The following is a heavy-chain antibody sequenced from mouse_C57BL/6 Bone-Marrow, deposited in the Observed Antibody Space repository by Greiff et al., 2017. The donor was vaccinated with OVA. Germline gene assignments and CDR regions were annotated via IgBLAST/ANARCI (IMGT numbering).Heavy chain of an antibody. J-gene: IGHJ2*01. CDR2: IGPETGGT. V-gene: IGHV1-15*01. Sequence: VQLQQSGAELVRPGASVTLSCQASGYTFTDYEMHWVKQTPVHGLEWIGAIGPETGGTAYHQKFKGKAILTADKSSSTAYMELRSLTSEDSAVYYCTRGNSPWGQGTTLTVSS. CDR1: GYTFTDYE. CDR3: TRGNSP. D-gene: IGHD2-1*01.